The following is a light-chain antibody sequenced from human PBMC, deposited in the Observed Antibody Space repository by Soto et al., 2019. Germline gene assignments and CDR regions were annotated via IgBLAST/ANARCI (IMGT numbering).Light chain of an antibody. CDR1: QSLLHSNGYNY. Sequence: DIVMTQSPLSLPVTPGEPASISCRSSQSLLHSNGYNYLDWYLQKPGQSPQLLIYWGSNRASGVPDRFSGRGSGPDFTLKINRVEAEDVGVYFCMKGLQSPPTFGQGTKVEIK. CDR3: MKGLQSPPT. V-gene: IGKV2-28*01. J-gene: IGKJ1*01. CDR2: WGS.